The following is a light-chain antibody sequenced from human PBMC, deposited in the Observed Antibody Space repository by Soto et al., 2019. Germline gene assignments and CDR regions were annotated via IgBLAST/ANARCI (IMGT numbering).Light chain of an antibody. Sequence: EIVLTQSPGTLSLSPGERATLSCSASQSVSSNYLAWYQQKPGQAPRLLIFGASARATGIPDRFSGSGSGTDYTLTISRLEPEDFAVYYCQQYGGSPPITFGQGTRLEIK. V-gene: IGKV3-20*01. CDR2: GAS. CDR3: QQYGGSPPIT. CDR1: QSVSSNY. J-gene: IGKJ5*01.